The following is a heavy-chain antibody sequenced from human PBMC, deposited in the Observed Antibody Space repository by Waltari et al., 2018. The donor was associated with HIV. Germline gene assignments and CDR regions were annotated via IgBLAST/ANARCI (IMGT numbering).Heavy chain of an antibody. Sequence: QVQLVQSGAEVKKPGSSVKVSCKASGGTFSSYAISWVRQAPGQGLEWMGGIIPIFGTANYAQKFQGRVTITADESTGTAYMELSSLRSGDTAVYYCARSAYCSSTSCYIRGNYYYYGMDVWGQGTTVTVSS. CDR1: GGTFSSYA. V-gene: IGHV1-69*01. J-gene: IGHJ6*02. D-gene: IGHD2-2*02. CDR3: ARSAYCSSTSCYIRGNYYYYGMDV. CDR2: IIPIFGTA.